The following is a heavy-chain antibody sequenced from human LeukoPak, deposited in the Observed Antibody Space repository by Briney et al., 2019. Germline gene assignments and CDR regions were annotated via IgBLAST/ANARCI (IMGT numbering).Heavy chain of an antibody. CDR1: GFTFSSYE. D-gene: IGHD3-10*02. V-gene: IGHV3-48*03. J-gene: IGHJ6*04. CDR2: ISSSGSTI. Sequence: GGSLRLPCAASGFTFSSYEMNWVRQTPGKGLEWVSYISSSGSTIYYADSVKGRFTISRDNAKNSLYLQMNSLRAEDTAVYYCAELGITMIGGVWGKGTTVTISS. CDR3: AELGITMIGGV.